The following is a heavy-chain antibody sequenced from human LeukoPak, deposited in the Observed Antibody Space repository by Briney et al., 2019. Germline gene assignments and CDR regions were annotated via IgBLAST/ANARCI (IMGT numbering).Heavy chain of an antibody. CDR1: GYTLTELS. V-gene: IGHV1-69*04. D-gene: IGHD3-22*01. CDR2: IIPILGLA. J-gene: IGHJ6*02. CDR3: ARGRLSYYDSSGDYYYYYGMDV. Sequence: SVKVSCKVSGYTLTELSMHWVRQAPGQGLEWMGRIIPILGLANYAQKFQGRVTITADKSTSTAYMELSSLRSEDTAVYYCARGRLSYYDSSGDYYYYYGMDVWGQGTTVTVSS.